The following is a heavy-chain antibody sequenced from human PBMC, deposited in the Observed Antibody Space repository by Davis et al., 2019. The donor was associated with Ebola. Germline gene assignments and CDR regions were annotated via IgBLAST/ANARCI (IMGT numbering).Heavy chain of an antibody. Sequence: GESLKISCAASGFTFSSYAMSWVRQAPGKGLEWVSSITASGGSTYYADSVKGRITVSRDNSKNTLYLQVNSLRAEDTAVYYCARGVVCVNSNCYYDFWGQGTLVTVSS. D-gene: IGHD3-3*01. CDR2: ITASGGST. V-gene: IGHV3-23*01. J-gene: IGHJ1*01. CDR1: GFTFSSYA. CDR3: ARGVVCVNSNCYYDF.